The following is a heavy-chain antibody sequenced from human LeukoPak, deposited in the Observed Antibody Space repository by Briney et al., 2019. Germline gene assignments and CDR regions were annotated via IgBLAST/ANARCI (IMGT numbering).Heavy chain of an antibody. CDR1: GYTFTSYE. Sequence: ASVRVSCKASGYTFTSYEINWVRQATGQGLEWIGWMNPNSGNTGYAQKFQGRVTMTRNTSINTAYMELSSLRSEDTAVYYCARAPEWGKSNFYYYMDVWGKGTTVTVSS. CDR3: ARAPEWGKSNFYYYMDV. D-gene: IGHD1-26*01. V-gene: IGHV1-8*01. J-gene: IGHJ6*03. CDR2: MNPNSGNT.